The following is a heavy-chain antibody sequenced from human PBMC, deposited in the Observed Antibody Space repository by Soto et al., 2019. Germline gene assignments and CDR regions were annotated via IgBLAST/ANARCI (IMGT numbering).Heavy chain of an antibody. Sequence: VQLVESGGGLVQPGGSLKLSCAASGFTFSGSAMHWVRQASGKGLEWVGRIRTKANSYATTYAASVQGRFTISRDDSKNTAYLQMNSLKTEDTAVYYCTRPPSWLLGYGMDVWGQGTTVTVSS. CDR2: IRTKANSYAT. J-gene: IGHJ6*02. D-gene: IGHD5-12*01. V-gene: IGHV3-73*02. CDR3: TRPPSWLLGYGMDV. CDR1: GFTFSGSA.